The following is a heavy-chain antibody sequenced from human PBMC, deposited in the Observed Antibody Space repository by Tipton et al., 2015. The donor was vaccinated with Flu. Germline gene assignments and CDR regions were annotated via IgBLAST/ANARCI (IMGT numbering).Heavy chain of an antibody. J-gene: IGHJ4*02. D-gene: IGHD2-2*01. CDR1: GDTFRNYA. V-gene: IGHV1-69*01. Sequence: QSGPEVKKPGSSVKVSCKASGDTFRNYAISWVRQAPGQGLEWMGGIVCIFGIPNYAQKFQGRVTMTADESTTTVYMELSSLRSDDTAVYYCARPGGPAAINPFSYFDFWGQGTLVTVSS. CDR2: IVCIFGIP. CDR3: ARPGGPAAINPFSYFDF.